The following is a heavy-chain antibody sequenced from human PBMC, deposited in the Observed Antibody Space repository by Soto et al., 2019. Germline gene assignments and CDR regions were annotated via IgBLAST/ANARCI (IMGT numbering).Heavy chain of an antibody. Sequence: GGSLRLSCAASGFTFSSYSMNWVRQAPGKGLEWVSSISSSSSYIYYADSVKGRFTISRDNAKNSLYLQMNSLRAEDTAVYYCARDCFRYYEFWRGPRALDPWGKGTLVTVSS. J-gene: IGHJ5*02. CDR1: GFTFSSYS. V-gene: IGHV3-21*01. CDR2: ISSSSSYI. CDR3: ARDCFRYYEFWRGPRALDP. D-gene: IGHD3-3*01.